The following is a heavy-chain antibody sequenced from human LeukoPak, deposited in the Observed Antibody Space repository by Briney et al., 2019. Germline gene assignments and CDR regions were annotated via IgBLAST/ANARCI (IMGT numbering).Heavy chain of an antibody. Sequence: ASVKVSCKASGYTFTSYDINWVRQATGQGLEWMGWMNPNSGNTGYAQKFQGRVTMTRDTSTSTVYMELSSLRSEDTAVYYCARDALYSGSYWGYFDYWGQGTLVTVSS. J-gene: IGHJ4*02. D-gene: IGHD1-26*01. CDR3: ARDALYSGSYWGYFDY. CDR2: MNPNSGNT. CDR1: GYTFTSYD. V-gene: IGHV1-8*01.